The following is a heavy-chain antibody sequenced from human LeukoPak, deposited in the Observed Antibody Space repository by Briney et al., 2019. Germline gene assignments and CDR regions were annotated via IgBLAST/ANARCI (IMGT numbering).Heavy chain of an antibody. CDR3: AKIKQWLVLAGGSIDY. Sequence: GGSLRLSCAASGFTFSSYWMSWVRQAPGKGLEWVANIKQDGSEKYYVDSVKGRFTISRDNAKNSLYLQMNSLRAEDTAVYYCAKIKQWLVLAGGSIDYWGQGTLVTVSS. CDR1: GFTFSSYW. CDR2: IKQDGSEK. J-gene: IGHJ4*02. D-gene: IGHD6-19*01. V-gene: IGHV3-7*01.